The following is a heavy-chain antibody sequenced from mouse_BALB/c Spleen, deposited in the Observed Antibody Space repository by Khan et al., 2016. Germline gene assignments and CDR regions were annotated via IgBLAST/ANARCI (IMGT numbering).Heavy chain of an antibody. CDR2: IYPGDGDT. CDR1: GYAFSIYW. D-gene: IGHD2-2*01. CDR3: ARSGYGYDY. Sequence: QVQLKQSGAELVRPGSSVKISCKASGYAFSIYWMNWVKQRPGQGLEWIGQIYPGDGDTDYNGKFKDKATLTADKSSSTAYMQLSSLTSEASAVYFCARSGYGYDYWGQGTTLTVSS. J-gene: IGHJ2*01. V-gene: IGHV1-80*01.